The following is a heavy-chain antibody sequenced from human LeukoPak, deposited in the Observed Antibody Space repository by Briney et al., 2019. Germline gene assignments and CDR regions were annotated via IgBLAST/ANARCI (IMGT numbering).Heavy chain of an antibody. V-gene: IGHV4-4*07. D-gene: IGHD6-13*01. CDR1: GGSISSYY. Sequence: AEPLSLPCTVSGGSISSYYWSWIRQPAGKGLEWIGRIYTSGSTNYNPPLKSRVTMSVDTSKNQFSLRLSSVTAADTAVYYCARDNGAAAGLSYWYFDLWGRGTLVTVSS. CDR3: ARDNGAAAGLSYWYFDL. CDR2: IYTSGST. J-gene: IGHJ2*01.